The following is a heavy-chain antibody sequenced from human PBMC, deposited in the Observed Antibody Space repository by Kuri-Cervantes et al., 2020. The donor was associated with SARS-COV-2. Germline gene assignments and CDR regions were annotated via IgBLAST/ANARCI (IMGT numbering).Heavy chain of an antibody. CDR1: GGSFSGYY. J-gene: IGHJ3*02. D-gene: IGHD2-2*01. CDR2: INHSGST. CDR3: ARARIYCSSTSCRPMAFDI. Sequence: SQTLSLTCAVYGGSFSGYYWSWIRQPPGKGLEWIGEINHSGSTNYNPSLKSRVTISADTSKNQFSLKLSSVTAADTAVYYCARARIYCSSTSCRPMAFDIWGQGTMVTVSS. V-gene: IGHV4-34*01.